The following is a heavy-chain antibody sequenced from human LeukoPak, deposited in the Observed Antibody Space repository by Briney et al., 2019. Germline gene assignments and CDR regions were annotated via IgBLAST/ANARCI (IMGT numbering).Heavy chain of an antibody. J-gene: IGHJ4*02. CDR2: IYYSGST. V-gene: IGHV4-39*07. CDR3: ARAVEMVHFDY. Sequence: SETLSLTCTVSGGSISSSSYYWGWIRQPPGKGLEWIGSIYYSGSTYYNPSLKSRVTISVDTSKNQFSLKLSSVTAADTAVYYCARAVEMVHFDYWGQGTLVTVSS. CDR1: GGSISSSSYY. D-gene: IGHD5-24*01.